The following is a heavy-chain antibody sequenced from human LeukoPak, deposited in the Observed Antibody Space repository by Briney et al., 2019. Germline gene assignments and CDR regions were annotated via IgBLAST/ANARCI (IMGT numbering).Heavy chain of an antibody. CDR3: AGSPIGYGMDV. CDR2: IYHSGST. J-gene: IGHJ6*02. CDR1: GGSVSSGSYY. Sequence: PSETLSLTCTVSGGSVSSGSYYWSWIRQPPGKGLEWIGEIYHSGSTNYIPSLKSRVTISVDKSKNQFSLKLTSVTAADTAVYYCAGSPIGYGMDVWGQGTTVTVSS. V-gene: IGHV4-61*01.